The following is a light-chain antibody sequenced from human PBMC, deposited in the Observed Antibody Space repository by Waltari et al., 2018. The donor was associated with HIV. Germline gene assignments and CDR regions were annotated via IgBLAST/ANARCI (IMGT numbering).Light chain of an antibody. CDR2: EVT. V-gene: IGLV2-23*02. CDR1: SRNVGSDDL. Sequence: QSALTQPASVSGSPGQSITIPCTGTSRNVGSDDLVSLYQQHPGEAPKLIIYEVTKRPSGVSNRFSGSKSGNTASLTISGLQAEDEADYYCCSCPRSGIRYVFGTGTKVTVL. J-gene: IGLJ1*01. CDR3: CSCPRSGIRYV.